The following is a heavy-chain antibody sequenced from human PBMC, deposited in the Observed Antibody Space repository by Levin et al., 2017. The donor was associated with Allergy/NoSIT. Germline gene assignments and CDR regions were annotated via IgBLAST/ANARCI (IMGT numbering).Heavy chain of an antibody. CDR2: IYNTGRT. CDR1: GDSISGYY. Sequence: KSSETLSLTCTVSGDSISGYYWTWIRQPPGKGLEWIGCIYNTGRTIYNPSLNSRVTISVDTSKNQFSLNLISVTAADTAVYFCARAGTAKPSSSTWALPFEFWGQGAVVTVSS. CDR3: ARAGTAKPSSSTWALPFEF. V-gene: IGHV4-59*01. D-gene: IGHD1-14*01. J-gene: IGHJ4*02.